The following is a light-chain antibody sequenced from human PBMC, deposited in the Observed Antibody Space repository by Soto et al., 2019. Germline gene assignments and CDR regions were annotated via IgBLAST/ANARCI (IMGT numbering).Light chain of an antibody. V-gene: IGKV3-15*01. Sequence: EIVMTQSPATLSVSPGERATLSCRASQSVSSNLAWYQQKPGQDPRLLIYGASSRATGIPARFSGSGSGTEFTLTISSLQSEDVAVYYCQQYNNWPPLTFGGGTKVEIK. J-gene: IGKJ4*01. CDR1: QSVSSN. CDR2: GAS. CDR3: QQYNNWPPLT.